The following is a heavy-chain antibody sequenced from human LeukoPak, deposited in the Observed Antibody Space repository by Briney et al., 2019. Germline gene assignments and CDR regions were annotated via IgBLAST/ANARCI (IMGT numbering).Heavy chain of an antibody. J-gene: IGHJ5*01. D-gene: IGHD5-12*01. CDR2: ISGYNGNT. CDR1: GYNFTING. V-gene: IGHV1-18*01. CDR3: ARDRYSGYVSRFDF. Sequence: GASVKLCCNASGYNFTINGNSMLRQPQGQGLELKGCISGYNGNTKYTHKVQCRVTMTTVTSTSTDYMELRSLRSDDTALYYCARDRYSGYVSRFDFWGQGTVVTVTS.